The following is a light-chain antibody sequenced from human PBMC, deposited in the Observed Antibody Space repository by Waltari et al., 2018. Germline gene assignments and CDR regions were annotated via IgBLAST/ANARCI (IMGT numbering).Light chain of an antibody. V-gene: IGKV1-6*02. Sequence: IQMTQYPSSLSASVGDRVTVTCRASQGVNKDLSWYQQMPGKAPTLLIYAASILPAGVSSRFSGSGSGRDFTLIISSLQPEDVATYYCLQDYSVPDSFGQGTKVEIK. J-gene: IGKJ2*03. CDR1: QGVNKD. CDR2: AAS. CDR3: LQDYSVPDS.